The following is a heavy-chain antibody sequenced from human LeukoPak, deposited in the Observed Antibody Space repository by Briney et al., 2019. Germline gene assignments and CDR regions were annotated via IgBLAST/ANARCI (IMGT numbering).Heavy chain of an antibody. Sequence: PGRSLRLSCAASGFTFSSFGMCWVRQAPGKGLEWVAFISYDGSNKYYADSVKGRFTISRANSNNTLYLQTNSLRAEDTAVYYCAKDLSRYCSGGSCYGVDYWGQGTLVTVSS. D-gene: IGHD2-15*01. CDR3: AKDLSRYCSGGSCYGVDY. J-gene: IGHJ4*02. CDR2: ISYDGSNK. V-gene: IGHV3-30*18. CDR1: GFTFSSFG.